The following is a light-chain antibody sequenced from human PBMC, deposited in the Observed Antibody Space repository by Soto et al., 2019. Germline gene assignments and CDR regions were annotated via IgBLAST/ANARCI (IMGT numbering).Light chain of an antibody. CDR3: QQYNNWPQT. Sequence: EIVMTQSPATLSVSPGERATLSCRASQSVSSNLAWYQQKPGQAPRLLIYDASTRATGIPARFSGSRSGTAFTLTISSLQYEDFAVYYCQQYNNWPQTFGQGTKVEIK. CDR2: DAS. CDR1: QSVSSN. V-gene: IGKV3-15*01. J-gene: IGKJ1*01.